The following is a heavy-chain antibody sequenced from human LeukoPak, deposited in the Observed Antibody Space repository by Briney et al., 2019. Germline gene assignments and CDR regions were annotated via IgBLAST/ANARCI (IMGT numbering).Heavy chain of an antibody. D-gene: IGHD5-12*01. V-gene: IGHV3-74*01. CDR3: ARSASGYDA. CDR1: GFPFSGYW. CDR2: IDDDGAGT. Sequence: PGGSLRLSCAASGFPFSGYWMHWVRQAPGKGLVWVSRIDDDGAGTTYADSVKGRFTISRDNAKNTLYLNEQSESRGHGCYCARSASGYDAWGQGTLVTVSS. J-gene: IGHJ5*02.